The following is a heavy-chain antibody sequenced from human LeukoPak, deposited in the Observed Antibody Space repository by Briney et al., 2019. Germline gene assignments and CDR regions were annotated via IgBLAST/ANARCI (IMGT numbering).Heavy chain of an antibody. J-gene: IGHJ4*02. D-gene: IGHD3-10*01. CDR3: ASSYYYGSGSYYNSFDY. Sequence: SETLSLTCTVSGGSVSSGSYYWSWIRQPPGKGLEWIGYIYYSGSTNYNPSLKSRVTISVDTSKNQFSLKLSSVTAADTAVYYCASSYYYGSGSYYNSFDYWGQGTLVTVSS. CDR1: GGSVSSGSYY. V-gene: IGHV4-61*01. CDR2: IYYSGST.